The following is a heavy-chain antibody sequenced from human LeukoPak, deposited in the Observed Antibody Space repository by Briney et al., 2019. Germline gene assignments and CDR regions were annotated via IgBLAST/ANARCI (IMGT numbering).Heavy chain of an antibody. CDR1: GYTFTGYY. D-gene: IGHD3-22*01. V-gene: IGHV1-2*02. Sequence: GASVKVSCKASGYTFTGYYMHWVRQAPGQGLEWMGWINPNSGGTNYAQKLQGRVTMTTDTSTSTAYMELRSLRSDDTAVYYCARDNYYDSSGYYWGPPTNWGQGTMVTVSS. CDR3: ARDNYYDSSGYYWGPPTN. J-gene: IGHJ3*01. CDR2: INPNSGGT.